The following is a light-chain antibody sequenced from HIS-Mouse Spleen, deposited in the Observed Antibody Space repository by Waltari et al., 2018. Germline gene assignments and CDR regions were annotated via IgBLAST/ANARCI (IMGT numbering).Light chain of an antibody. J-gene: IGLJ2*01. V-gene: IGLV3-10*01. CDR2: EDS. Sequence: SYELTQPPSVSVSPGQTARITCSGDAFPKNDAYWYQPKSGQAPVLVIYEDSKRPSGIPERFSGSSSGTMATLTISGAQVEDEADYYCYSTDSSGNHRVFGGGTKLTVL. CDR1: AFPKND. CDR3: YSTDSSGNHRV.